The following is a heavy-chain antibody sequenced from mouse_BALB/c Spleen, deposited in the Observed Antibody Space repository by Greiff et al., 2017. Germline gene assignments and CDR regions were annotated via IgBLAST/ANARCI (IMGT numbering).Heavy chain of an antibody. CDR2: ILPGSGST. V-gene: IGHV1-9*01. CDR1: GYTFSSYW. CDR3: ASYYGSVYFDY. Sequence: QVQLQQSGAELMKPGASVKISCKATGYTFSSYWIEWVKQRPGHGLEWIGEILPGSGSTNYNEKFKGKATFTADTSSNTAYMQLSSLTSEDSAVYYCASYYGSVYFDYWGQGTTLTVSS. J-gene: IGHJ2*01. D-gene: IGHD1-1*01.